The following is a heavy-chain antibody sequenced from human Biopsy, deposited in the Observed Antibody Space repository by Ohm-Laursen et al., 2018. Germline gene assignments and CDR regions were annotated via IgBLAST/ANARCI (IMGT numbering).Heavy chain of an antibody. CDR3: GRREVVITHDAFDT. CDR2: VFDRGTT. D-gene: IGHD3-22*01. V-gene: IGHV4-59*08. Sequence: SETLSLTCPLSGDSITRSYWSWIRQSPGKGLEWIGHVFDRGTTNYNPSVRSRVTILVDTSKNQFSLKLNSVTAADTAVYYCGRREVVITHDAFDTWGQGTMVTVSS. CDR1: GDSITRSY. J-gene: IGHJ3*02.